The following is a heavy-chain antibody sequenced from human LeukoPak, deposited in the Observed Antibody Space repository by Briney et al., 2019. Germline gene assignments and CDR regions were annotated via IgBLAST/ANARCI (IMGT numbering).Heavy chain of an antibody. J-gene: IGHJ3*01. Sequence: GGSLRLSCAASGFTFSNYAMTWVRLAPGKGLEWVSSIRGSGGGTSYADSVKGRFTMYRDNSRDTLYLQMNNLRAEDTAVYYCGRDPNGDDIGAFDFWGQGTLVTVSS. D-gene: IGHD4-17*01. V-gene: IGHV3-23*01. CDR1: GFTFSNYA. CDR3: GRDPNGDDIGAFDF. CDR2: IRGSGGGT.